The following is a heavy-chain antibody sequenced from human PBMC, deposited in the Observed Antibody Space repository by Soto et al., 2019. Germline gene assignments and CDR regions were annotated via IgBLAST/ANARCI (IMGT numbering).Heavy chain of an antibody. J-gene: IGHJ4*02. D-gene: IGHD5-12*01. CDR3: AHRRNPPRWLQWADYFDY. CDR1: GFSLSTSGVG. V-gene: IGHV2-5*02. Sequence: QITLKESGPTLVKPTQTLTLTCTFSGFSLSTSGVGVGWIRQPPGKALEWLALIYWDDDKRYSPSLKSRLTITKDTSKNQVVLTMTNMDPVDTATYYCAHRRNPPRWLQWADYFDYWGQGTLVTVSS. CDR2: IYWDDDK.